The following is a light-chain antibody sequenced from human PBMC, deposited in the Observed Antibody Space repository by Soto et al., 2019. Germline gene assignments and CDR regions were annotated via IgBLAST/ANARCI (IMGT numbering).Light chain of an antibody. J-gene: IGLJ3*02. Sequence: SYVLTQPPSVSVAPGQTARITCGGNNIGSKSVHWYQQKPGQAPVLVVDDDSDRPSGIPERLSGSKSGTSASLAISGLRSEDEADYYCATRDNSLSRWVFGGGTKLTVL. V-gene: IGLV3-21*02. CDR2: DDS. CDR1: NIGSKS. CDR3: ATRDNSLSRWV.